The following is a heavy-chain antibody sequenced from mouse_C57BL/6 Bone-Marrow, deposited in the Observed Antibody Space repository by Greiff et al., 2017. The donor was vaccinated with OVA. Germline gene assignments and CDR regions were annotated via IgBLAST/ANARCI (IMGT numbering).Heavy chain of an antibody. V-gene: IGHV1-52*01. CDR2: IDPSDSAT. J-gene: IGHJ3*01. CDR1: GYTFTSYW. D-gene: IGHD1-1*01. CDR3: VVGSGFAY. Sequence: QVQLQQPGAELVRPGSSVKLSCKASGYTFTSYWIHWVKQRPIQGLEWIGDIDPSDSATHYSQKFKDKATLTVDKSSSTAYMQLSSLTSEDSAVYFCVVGSGFAYWGQGTLVTVSA.